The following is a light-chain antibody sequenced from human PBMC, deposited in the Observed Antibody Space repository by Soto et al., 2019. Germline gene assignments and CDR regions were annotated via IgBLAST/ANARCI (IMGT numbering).Light chain of an antibody. CDR2: RAS. Sequence: DIVLTQSPDSLAVSLGERATINCKSSQNILYSSNNQNYLDWYQQNPGQTPRLLIYRASTRESGDTDRISGSRSGTDFTLTISSMQAEDGAVSYCQQYYSSSRTFSQGTKVDI. V-gene: IGKV4-1*01. CDR1: QNILYSSNNQNY. CDR3: QQYYSSSRT. J-gene: IGKJ1*01.